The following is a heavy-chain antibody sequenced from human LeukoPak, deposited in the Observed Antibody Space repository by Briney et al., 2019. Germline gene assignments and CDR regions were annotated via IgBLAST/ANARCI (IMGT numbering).Heavy chain of an antibody. Sequence: ASVKVSCKVSGYTLTKLSMHWVRQAPGKGLEWMGGFDPEDGETVYAQKFQGRVTMTEDTSTDTAYMELSSLRSEDTAVYYCATESPRRQYYYDPNWFDPWGQGTLVTVSS. CDR1: GYTLTKLS. V-gene: IGHV1-24*01. CDR2: FDPEDGET. D-gene: IGHD3-22*01. CDR3: ATESPRRQYYYDPNWFDP. J-gene: IGHJ5*02.